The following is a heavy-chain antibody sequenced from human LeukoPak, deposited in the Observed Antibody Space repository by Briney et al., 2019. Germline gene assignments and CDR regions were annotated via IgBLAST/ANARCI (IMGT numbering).Heavy chain of an antibody. D-gene: IGHD2-2*01. J-gene: IGHJ4*02. CDR2: IYSGGST. Sequence: PGGSLRLSCAASGFTVSSNYMSWVRQAPGKGLEWVSVIYSGGSTYYADSVKGRFTISRDNSKNTLYLQLNSLRAEDTAVYYCAKSYCSSSSCFDFDYWGQGTLVTVSS. CDR1: GFTVSSNY. V-gene: IGHV3-66*01. CDR3: AKSYCSSSSCFDFDY.